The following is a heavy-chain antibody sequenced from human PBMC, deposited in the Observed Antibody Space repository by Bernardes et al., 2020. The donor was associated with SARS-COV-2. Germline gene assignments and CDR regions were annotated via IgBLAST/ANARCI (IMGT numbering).Heavy chain of an antibody. J-gene: IGHJ5*02. CDR3: ARDRGGYCSGGSCYSEYHNWFDP. CDR1: GGSISSYY. D-gene: IGHD2-15*01. V-gene: IGHV4-59*01. CDR2: IYYSGST. Sequence: TLSLTCTVSGGSISSYYWSWIRQPPGKGLEWIGYIYYSGSTNYNPSLKSRVTISVDTSKNQFSLKLSSVTAADTAVYYCARDRGGYCSGGSCYSEYHNWFDPWGQGTLVTVSS.